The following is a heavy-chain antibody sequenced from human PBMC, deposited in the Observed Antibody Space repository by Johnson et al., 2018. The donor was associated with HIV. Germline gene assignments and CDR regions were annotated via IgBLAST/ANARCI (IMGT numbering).Heavy chain of an antibody. Sequence: QVQLVESGGGLVQPGRSLRLSCGASGFTFDDYGMSWVRQAPGKGLEWVAFIRYDGSNKYYADSVKGRFTISRDNSKNTLYLQMDSLSAEDTAVYYCAKDQVLPYWGQGTMVTVSS. CDR1: GFTFDDYG. J-gene: IGHJ3*01. D-gene: IGHD2/OR15-2a*01. V-gene: IGHV3-30*02. CDR2: IRYDGSNK. CDR3: AKDQVLPY.